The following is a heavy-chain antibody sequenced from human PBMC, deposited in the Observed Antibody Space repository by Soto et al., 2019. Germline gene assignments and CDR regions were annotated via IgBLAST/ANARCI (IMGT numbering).Heavy chain of an antibody. J-gene: IGHJ4*02. V-gene: IGHV4-4*02. CDR2: ISHSGST. Sequence: SETLSLTCAFSVDSINSCHWCNWVRQPPGKGLEWIGQISHSGSTNDNPSLTSRVTISVDKSKNHFPLKLTSVTAADTAVYYCAARHFWSGSWTDRRLEYLGQGTL. CDR3: AARHFWSGSWTDRRLEY. CDR1: VDSINSCHW. D-gene: IGHD3-3*02.